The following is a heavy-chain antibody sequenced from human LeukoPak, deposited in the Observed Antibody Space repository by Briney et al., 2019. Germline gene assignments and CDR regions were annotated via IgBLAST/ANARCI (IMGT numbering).Heavy chain of an antibody. J-gene: IGHJ4*02. Sequence: GGSLRLSCVVSEFTFSSYWMSWVRRAPGKGLEWVANIKQGGSERYYVDSVKGRFTISRDNARNSLYLQMNRLRVEDTAVYYCARITWELLGVGHYFDYWGQGTLVTVSS. CDR1: EFTFSSYW. CDR3: ARITWELLGVGHYFDY. V-gene: IGHV3-7*01. CDR2: IKQGGSER. D-gene: IGHD1-26*01.